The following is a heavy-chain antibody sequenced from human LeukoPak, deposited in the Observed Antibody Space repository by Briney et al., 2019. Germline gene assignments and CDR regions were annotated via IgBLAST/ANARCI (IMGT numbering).Heavy chain of an antibody. D-gene: IGHD3-22*01. J-gene: IGHJ4*02. CDR3: ARAGDSSGYWAPFDY. Sequence: SVKVSCKASGGTFSSYTISWVRQAPGQGLEWMGRIIPILGIANYAQKFQGRVTITAGKSTSTAYMELSSLRSEDTAVYYCARAGDSSGYWAPFDYWGQGTLVTVSS. CDR2: IIPILGIA. CDR1: GGTFSSYT. V-gene: IGHV1-69*02.